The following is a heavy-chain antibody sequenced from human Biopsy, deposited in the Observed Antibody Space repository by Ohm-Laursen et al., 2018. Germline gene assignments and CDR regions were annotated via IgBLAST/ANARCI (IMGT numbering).Heavy chain of an antibody. J-gene: IGHJ3*01. V-gene: IGHV4-34*01. D-gene: IGHD4/OR15-4a*01. CDR2: FSHTGTT. CDR3: ARGPYGDNAGAFDV. Sequence: PSQTLSLTCAVYGESFNGYYWSWIRQTPGKGLEWVGEFSHTGTTIYNPSLKSRLTISVDKSKNHFSLRLTSVTAADTATYFCARGPYGDNAGAFDVWGQGTVATVSS. CDR1: GESFNGYY.